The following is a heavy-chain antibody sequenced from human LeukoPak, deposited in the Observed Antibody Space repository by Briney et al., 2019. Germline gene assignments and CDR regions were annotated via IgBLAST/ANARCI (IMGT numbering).Heavy chain of an antibody. D-gene: IGHD6-13*01. J-gene: IGHJ4*02. CDR3: ARVAAQYYFDY. Sequence: RPSETLSLTCTVSGGSISSYYWSWLRQPPGKGLEWIGYIYYSGSTNYNPSLKSRVTISVDTSKNQFSLKLSSVTAADTAVYYCARVAAQYYFDYWGQGTLVTVSS. V-gene: IGHV4-59*01. CDR1: GGSISSYY. CDR2: IYYSGST.